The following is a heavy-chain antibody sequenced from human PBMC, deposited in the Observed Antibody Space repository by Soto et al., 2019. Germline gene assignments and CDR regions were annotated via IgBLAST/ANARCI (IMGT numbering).Heavy chain of an antibody. CDR2: ISSSSSTI. V-gene: IGHV3-48*01. Sequence: EVQLVESGGGLVQPGGSLRLSCAASGFTFSSYSMNWVRQAPGKGLEWVSYISSSSSTIYYADSVKGRFTISRDNAKNSLYLLRNSLRAEDTAVYYCARDSPFTIFGVVTPYYFDYWGQGTLVTVSS. CDR1: GFTFSSYS. J-gene: IGHJ4*02. CDR3: ARDSPFTIFGVVTPYYFDY. D-gene: IGHD3-3*01.